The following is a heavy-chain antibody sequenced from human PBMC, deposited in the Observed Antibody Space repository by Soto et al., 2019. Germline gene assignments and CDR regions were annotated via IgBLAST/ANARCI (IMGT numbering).Heavy chain of an antibody. CDR3: ARALWFGELLIPGGYGY. V-gene: IGHV3-21*01. Sequence: EVQLVESGGGLVKPGGSRRLSCAASGFPFSTFSMNWVGRAPGKGLRWVPSISSSSSYIYYADSVKGRFTISRDNAKNSLYLQMNSLRAEDTAVYYCARALWFGELLIPGGYGYWGQGTLVTVSS. J-gene: IGHJ4*02. CDR1: GFPFSTFS. D-gene: IGHD3-10*01. CDR2: ISSSSSYI.